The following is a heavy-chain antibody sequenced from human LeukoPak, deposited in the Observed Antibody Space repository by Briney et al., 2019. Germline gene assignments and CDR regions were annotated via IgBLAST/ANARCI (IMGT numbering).Heavy chain of an antibody. V-gene: IGHV4-4*02. CDR3: ARGVLTYDILTGYYNRPYYMDV. Sequence: SETLSLTCAVSGGSISSRNWWSWVRQPPGKGLEWIGEIYHSGSTNYNPSLKTRVTISVGKSKNQFSLKLSSVTAADTAVYYCARGVLTYDILTGYYNRPYYMDVWGKGTTVTVSS. CDR1: GGSISSRNW. J-gene: IGHJ6*03. D-gene: IGHD3-9*01. CDR2: IYHSGST.